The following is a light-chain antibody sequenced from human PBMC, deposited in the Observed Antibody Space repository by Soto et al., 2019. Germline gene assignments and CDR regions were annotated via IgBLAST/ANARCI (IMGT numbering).Light chain of an antibody. V-gene: IGKV3-20*01. CDR1: QSVSSSY. CDR2: GAS. CDR3: QQYGSSPPYT. Sequence: EIVLTQSPGTLSLSPGERATLSCRASQSVSSSYLVWYQQKPGQAPRLLMYGASRRATGIPDRFSGSGSGTDFALTITRLEPEDFAVYYCQQYGSSPPYTFGQGTKLEIK. J-gene: IGKJ2*01.